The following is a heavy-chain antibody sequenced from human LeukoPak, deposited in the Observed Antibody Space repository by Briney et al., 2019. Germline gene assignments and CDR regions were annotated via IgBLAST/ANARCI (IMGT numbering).Heavy chain of an antibody. Sequence: GASVKVSCKASGYTFTGYYMHWVRQAPGQGLEWMGWINPNSGGTNYAQKFQGRVTMTRDTSTSTVYMELSSLRSEDTAVYYCARPNYYDSSGYYYWGQGTLVTVSS. CDR3: ARPNYYDSSGYYY. CDR1: GYTFTGYY. J-gene: IGHJ4*02. D-gene: IGHD3-22*01. CDR2: INPNSGGT. V-gene: IGHV1-2*02.